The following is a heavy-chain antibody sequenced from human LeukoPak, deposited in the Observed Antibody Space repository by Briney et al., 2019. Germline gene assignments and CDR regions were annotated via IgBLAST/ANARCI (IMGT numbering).Heavy chain of an antibody. CDR1: GSSFRNYA. J-gene: IGHJ4*02. CDR3: TRDGGSFCDFDY. V-gene: IGHV3-64*02. Sequence: GGSLRLSCVASGSSFRNYAIHWVRQAPGKGLEYVSVINTDGRITYYADSVKGRFTISRDNSKNTVYLQMGSLRGEDMAVYYCTRDGGSFCDFDYWGQGALVTVSS. CDR2: INTDGRIT. D-gene: IGHD1-26*01.